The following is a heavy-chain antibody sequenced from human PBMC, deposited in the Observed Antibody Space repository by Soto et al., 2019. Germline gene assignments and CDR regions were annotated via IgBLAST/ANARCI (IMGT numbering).Heavy chain of an antibody. D-gene: IGHD1-7*01. CDR1: GYTLTELS. Sequence: ASVKVSCKVSGYTLTELSMHWVRQAPGKGLEWMGGFDPEDGETIYAQKFQGRVTMTEDTSTDTAYMELSSLRSEDTAVYYCEKDLMGTGTTSIWGQGTMVTVSS. CDR2: FDPEDGET. CDR3: EKDLMGTGTTSI. V-gene: IGHV1-24*01. J-gene: IGHJ3*02.